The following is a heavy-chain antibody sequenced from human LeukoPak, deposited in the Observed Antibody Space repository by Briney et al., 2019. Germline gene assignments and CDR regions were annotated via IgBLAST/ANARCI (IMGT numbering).Heavy chain of an antibody. J-gene: IGHJ3*02. V-gene: IGHV4-38-2*01. CDR3: ARGEDGYDAFDI. CDR2: IYHSGST. Sequence: SETLSLTCAVSGYSISSGYYWGWIRQPPGKGLEWIGSIYHSGSTYYNPSLKSRVTISVDTSKNQFSLKLSSVTAADTAVYYCARGEDGYDAFDIWGQGTMVTVSS. CDR1: GYSISSGYY. D-gene: IGHD5-18*01.